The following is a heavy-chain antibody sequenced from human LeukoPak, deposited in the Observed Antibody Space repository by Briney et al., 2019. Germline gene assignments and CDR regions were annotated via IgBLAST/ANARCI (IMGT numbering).Heavy chain of an antibody. CDR3: ARDIVVVPAAIFSHDYYYYYGMDV. Sequence: GGSLRLSCAASGFTFSSYAMPWVRQAPGKGLEWVAVIPYDGSNKYYADSVKGRFTISRDNSKNTLYLQMNSLRAEDTAVYYCARDIVVVPAAIFSHDYYYYYGMDVWGQGTTVTVSS. CDR2: IPYDGSNK. D-gene: IGHD2-2*01. J-gene: IGHJ6*02. CDR1: GFTFSSYA. V-gene: IGHV3-30-3*01.